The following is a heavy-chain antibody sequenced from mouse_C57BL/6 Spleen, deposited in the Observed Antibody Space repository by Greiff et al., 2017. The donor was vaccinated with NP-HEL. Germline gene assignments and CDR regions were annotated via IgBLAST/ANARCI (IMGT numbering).Heavy chain of an antibody. V-gene: IGHV5-16*01. CDR1: GFTFSDYY. Sequence: DVQLVESEGGLVQPGSSMKLSCTASGFTFSDYYMAWVRQVPEKGLEWVANINYDGSSTYYLDSLKSRFIISRDNAKNILYLQMSSLKSEDTATYYCARWLPWYFDVWGTGTTVTVSS. D-gene: IGHD2-2*01. CDR2: INYDGSST. J-gene: IGHJ1*03. CDR3: ARWLPWYFDV.